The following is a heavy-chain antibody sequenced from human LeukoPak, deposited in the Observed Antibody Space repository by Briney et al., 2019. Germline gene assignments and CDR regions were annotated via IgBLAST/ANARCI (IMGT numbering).Heavy chain of an antibody. CDR2: IYYSGST. V-gene: IGHV4-59*01. CDR3: ARDAGVSRYFDY. J-gene: IGHJ4*02. CDR1: GGSISSYY. D-gene: IGHD6-13*01. Sequence: PSETLSLTCTVPGGSISSYYWSWIRQPPGKGLEWIGYIYYSGSTNYNPSLKSRVTISVDTSKNQFSLKLSSVTAADTAVYYCARDAGVSRYFDYWGQGTLVTVSS.